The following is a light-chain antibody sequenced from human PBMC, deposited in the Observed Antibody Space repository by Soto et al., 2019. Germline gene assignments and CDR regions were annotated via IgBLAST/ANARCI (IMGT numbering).Light chain of an antibody. CDR1: QSISSW. CDR2: DAS. CDR3: QQYNSYSHT. Sequence: DIPMTQSPSTLSASVGDRVTITCRASQSISSWLAWYQQKPGKAPKLLIYDASSFESGVPSRFSGSGSGTEFTLTISSLQPDDFATYYCQQYNSYSHTFGQGTKLEIK. V-gene: IGKV1-5*01. J-gene: IGKJ2*01.